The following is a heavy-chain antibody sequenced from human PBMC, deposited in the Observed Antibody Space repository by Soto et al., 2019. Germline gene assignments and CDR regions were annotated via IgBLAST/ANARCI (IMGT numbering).Heavy chain of an antibody. CDR2: IIPIFGTA. Sequence: VKVSCKASGGTFSSYAISWVRQAPGQGLEWMGGIIPIFGTANYAQKFQGRVTITADESTSTAYMELSSLRSEDTAVYYRARDGWVEQLPGQIYYSGMDVWGQGTTVTVSS. J-gene: IGHJ6*02. D-gene: IGHD6-6*01. CDR3: ARDGWVEQLPGQIYYSGMDV. CDR1: GGTFSSYA. V-gene: IGHV1-69*13.